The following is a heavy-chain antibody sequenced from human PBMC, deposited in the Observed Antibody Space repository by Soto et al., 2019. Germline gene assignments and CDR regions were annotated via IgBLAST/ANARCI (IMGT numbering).Heavy chain of an antibody. D-gene: IGHD5-12*01. CDR1: GGSMSSYY. Sequence: QVQLQESGPGLVKPSETLSLTCTVSGGSMSSYYWRWIRQAPGKGLEWIGYIYYSGSTNYNPYLKSRVAISRDTAKNQFSLMLSSVTAADTAVYYCARGEWLATIQPYFAYWGPGTLVTVS. CDR2: IYYSGST. CDR3: ARGEWLATIQPYFAY. V-gene: IGHV4-59*01. J-gene: IGHJ4*02.